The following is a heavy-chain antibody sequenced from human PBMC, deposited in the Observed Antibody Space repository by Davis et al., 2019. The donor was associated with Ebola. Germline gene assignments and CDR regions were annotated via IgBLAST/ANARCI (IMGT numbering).Heavy chain of an antibody. V-gene: IGHV1-2*02. Sequence: ASVKVSCKASGYTFIGYYIHWVRQAPGQGLEWMGWINPHGGGTMYAQRFQDRDNMTRDMSISTAYMDLSRLKSDDTAVYYCARGRSSSRWAFDMWGQGTMVTVSS. CDR3: ARGRSSSRWAFDM. CDR2: INPHGGGT. CDR1: GYTFIGYY. J-gene: IGHJ3*02. D-gene: IGHD6-13*01.